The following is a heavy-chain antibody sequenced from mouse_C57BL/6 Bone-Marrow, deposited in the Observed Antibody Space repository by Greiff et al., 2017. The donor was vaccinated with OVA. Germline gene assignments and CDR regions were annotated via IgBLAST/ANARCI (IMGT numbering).Heavy chain of an antibody. J-gene: IGHJ2*01. CDR1: GYTFTDYY. D-gene: IGHD1-1*01. CDR2: INPNNGGT. Sequence: EVQLQQSGPELVKPGASVKISCKASGYTFTDYYMNWVKQSHGKSLEWIGDINPNNGGTSYNQKFKGKATLTVDKSSSTAYMELRSLTSEDSAVYYCARAIYYYGSLGYFDYWGQGTTLTVSS. V-gene: IGHV1-26*01. CDR3: ARAIYYYGSLGYFDY.